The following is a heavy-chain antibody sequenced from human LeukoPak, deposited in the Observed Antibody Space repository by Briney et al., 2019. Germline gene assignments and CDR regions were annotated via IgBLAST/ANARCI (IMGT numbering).Heavy chain of an antibody. J-gene: IGHJ4*02. Sequence: GGSLRLSCETSGFTFRNYGMHWVRQAPGKGLDWVAVIWYDESKKYYADSVKGRFTISRDISKNTLYLQMNSLRAEDTAVYYCARGDCSTTICLAYWGQGTLVSVSS. V-gene: IGHV3-33*01. CDR3: ARGDCSTTICLAY. CDR2: IWYDESKK. D-gene: IGHD2-2*01. CDR1: GFTFRNYG.